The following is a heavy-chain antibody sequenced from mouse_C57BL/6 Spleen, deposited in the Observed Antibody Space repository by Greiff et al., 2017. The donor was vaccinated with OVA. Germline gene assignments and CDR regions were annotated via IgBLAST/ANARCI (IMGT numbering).Heavy chain of an antibody. Sequence: EVKVVESGGGLVKPGGSLKLSCAASGFTFSDYGMHWVRQAPEKGLEWVAYISSGSSTIYYADTVKGRFTISRANAKNTLFLQMTSLRSEDTAMYYCARQGSGTNYAMDYWGQGTSVTVSS. V-gene: IGHV5-17*01. CDR3: ARQGSGTNYAMDY. CDR1: GFTFSDYG. J-gene: IGHJ4*01. D-gene: IGHD4-1*01. CDR2: ISSGSSTI.